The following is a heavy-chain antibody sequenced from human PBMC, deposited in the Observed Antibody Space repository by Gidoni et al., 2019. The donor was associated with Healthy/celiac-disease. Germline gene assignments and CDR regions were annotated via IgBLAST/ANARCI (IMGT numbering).Heavy chain of an antibody. CDR2: FDPEDGET. Sequence: QVQLVQSGAEVQKPGASVKVSCQVSGYTLTAFSLHWVRQSPGKGLESMGGFDPEDGETIYAQKFQGRVTMTEDTSTDTAYMELSSLRSEDTAVYYCATDRRPLYSSGYYGYFQHWGQGTLVTVSS. J-gene: IGHJ1*01. CDR1: GYTLTAFS. CDR3: ATDRRPLYSSGYYGYFQH. V-gene: IGHV1-24*01. D-gene: IGHD3-22*01.